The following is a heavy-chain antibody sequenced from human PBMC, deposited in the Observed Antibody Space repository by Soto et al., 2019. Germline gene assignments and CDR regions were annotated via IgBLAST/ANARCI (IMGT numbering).Heavy chain of an antibody. CDR1: GGTFSSYA. Sequence: QVQLVQSGAEVKKPGSSVKVSCKASGGTFSSYAISWVRQAPGQGLEWMGGIIHIFGTANYAQKFQGRVTITADESTSKAYMELSSLRSEDTALYYCARMRRDSSGYWPATRMDVWGQGTTVTASS. D-gene: IGHD3-22*01. J-gene: IGHJ6*02. CDR3: ARMRRDSSGYWPATRMDV. CDR2: IIHIFGTA. V-gene: IGHV1-69*01.